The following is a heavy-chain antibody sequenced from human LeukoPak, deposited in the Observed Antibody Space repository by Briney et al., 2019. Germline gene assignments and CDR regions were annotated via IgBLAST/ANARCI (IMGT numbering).Heavy chain of an antibody. CDR2: IYHSGGT. CDR1: GYSISSGYY. J-gene: IGHJ4*02. Sequence: SETLSLTCAVSGYSISSGYYWGWIRQPPGKGLEWIGSIYHSGGTYYNPSLKSRVTISVDTSKNQFSLKLSSVTAADTAVYYCARRTPFYYDSSGYYYFDYWGQGTLVTVSS. CDR3: ARRTPFYYDSSGYYYFDY. V-gene: IGHV4-38-2*01. D-gene: IGHD3-22*01.